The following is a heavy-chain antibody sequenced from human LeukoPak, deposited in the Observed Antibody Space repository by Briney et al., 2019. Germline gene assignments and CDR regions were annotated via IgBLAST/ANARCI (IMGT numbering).Heavy chain of an antibody. Sequence: ASVKVSCKASGYSFTTYGINWVRQAPGQGLEWLGWISVYNGNTKYPQKFQGRVTMTTHTSTSTAYMELRSLRSDDTAVYYCARDSVAVRPGWFDPWGQGTLVIVSS. CDR1: GYSFTTYG. CDR2: ISVYNGNT. J-gene: IGHJ5*02. V-gene: IGHV1-18*04. D-gene: IGHD6-6*01. CDR3: ARDSVAVRPGWFDP.